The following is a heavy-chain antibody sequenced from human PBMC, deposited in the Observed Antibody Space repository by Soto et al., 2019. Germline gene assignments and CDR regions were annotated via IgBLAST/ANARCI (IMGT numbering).Heavy chain of an antibody. D-gene: IGHD3-16*01. CDR2: IYYSGST. CDR3: AVRKVSPNLAY. V-gene: IGHV4-30-4*01. CDR1: GGSISSGDYY. J-gene: IGHJ4*02. Sequence: QVQLQESGPGLVKPSQTLSLTCTVSGGSISSGDYYWSWIRQPPGKGLEWIGNIYYSGSTYYNPSLKSQFTISMEPPKTHSPLSLSPVTAADPAGYNVAVRKVSPNLAYWGQETLVPV.